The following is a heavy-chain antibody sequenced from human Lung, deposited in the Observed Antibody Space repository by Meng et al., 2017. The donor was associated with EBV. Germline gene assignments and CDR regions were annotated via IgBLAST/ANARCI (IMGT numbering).Heavy chain of an antibody. J-gene: IGHJ4*02. V-gene: IGHV4-34*01. Sequence: QGQVQQWGAGLLTPSETLSLTCAVYSDSLREYYWSWIRQLPGKGLEWIGEINHSGSTNYNPSLKSRVTMSLDTSKRQFSLRLNSVTAADTGVYYCARGSPTVATDSWGQGTLVTVSS. CDR3: ARGSPTVATDS. CDR2: INHSGST. CDR1: SDSLREYY. D-gene: IGHD4-23*01.